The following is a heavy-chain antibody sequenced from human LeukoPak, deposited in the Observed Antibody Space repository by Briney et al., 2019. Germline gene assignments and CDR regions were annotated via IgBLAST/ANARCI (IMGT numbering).Heavy chain of an antibody. V-gene: IGHV4-59*08. Sequence: SETLSLTCTVSGESMSGFYWNWIRQSPGKGLEWIGYMHYTGSTNYNPSLKSRVTISIDTSKNQFSLKLSSVTASDTAVYYCARSGGYYYWGGYFDYWGQGTLVTVSS. D-gene: IGHD3-22*01. CDR2: MHYTGST. CDR1: GESMSGFY. CDR3: ARSGGYYYWGGYFDY. J-gene: IGHJ4*02.